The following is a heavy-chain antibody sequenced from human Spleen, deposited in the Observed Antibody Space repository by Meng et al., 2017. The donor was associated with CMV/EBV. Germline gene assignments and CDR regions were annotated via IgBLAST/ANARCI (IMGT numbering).Heavy chain of an antibody. CDR2: IRYDGSNK. V-gene: IGHV3-30*02. Sequence: GESLKISCAASGFTFSSYGMHWVRQAPGKGLEWVAFIRYDGSNKYYADSVKGRFTISRDNSKNTLYLQMNSLRAEDTAVYYCAKVGRDGYNFLGYWGQGTLVAVSS. CDR1: GFTFSSYG. D-gene: IGHD5-24*01. CDR3: AKVGRDGYNFLGY. J-gene: IGHJ4*02.